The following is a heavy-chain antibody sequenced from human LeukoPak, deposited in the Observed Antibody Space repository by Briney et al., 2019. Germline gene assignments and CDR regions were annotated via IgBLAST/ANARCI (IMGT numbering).Heavy chain of an antibody. D-gene: IGHD1-26*01. CDR3: AKDRGGSSSADY. Sequence: PGGSLRLSCAASGFTFDDYAMHWVRQAPGKGLEWVAVIWYDGSNKYYADSVKGRFTISRDNSKNTLYLQMNSLRAEDTAVYYCAKDRGGSSSADYWGQGTLVTVSS. CDR2: IWYDGSNK. V-gene: IGHV3-33*06. J-gene: IGHJ4*02. CDR1: GFTFDDYA.